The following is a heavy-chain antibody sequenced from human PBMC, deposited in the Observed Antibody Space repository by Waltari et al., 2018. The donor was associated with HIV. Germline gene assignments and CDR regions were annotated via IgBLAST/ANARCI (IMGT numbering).Heavy chain of an antibody. J-gene: IGHJ6*02. CDR3: ARLILWWGGMDV. Sequence: QVQLQESGPGLVKPSATLTLTCTVPGGSISSYYWSWSRQPAGKGLEWVGRTYTSGNTNYNPSLKSRVTRSVDTSKNQFSLKLSSVTAADTAVYYCARLILWWGGMDVWGQGTTVTVSS. CDR1: GGSISSYY. D-gene: IGHD2-21*01. CDR2: TYTSGNT. V-gene: IGHV4-4*07.